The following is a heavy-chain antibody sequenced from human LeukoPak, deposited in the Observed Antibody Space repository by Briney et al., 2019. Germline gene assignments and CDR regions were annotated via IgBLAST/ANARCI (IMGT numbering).Heavy chain of an antibody. D-gene: IGHD3-22*01. CDR1: GFTFSTYI. J-gene: IGHJ4*02. Sequence: GGSLRLSCAASGFTFSTYIMNWVRQAPGKGLEWVSSISGSSAHIYYADSVKGRFTISRDNAKNSLYLQMNSLRAEDTALYYCASSRYDSSGYYGIIGYWGQGTLVTVSS. V-gene: IGHV3-21*06. CDR3: ASSRYDSSGYYGIIGY. CDR2: ISGSSAHI.